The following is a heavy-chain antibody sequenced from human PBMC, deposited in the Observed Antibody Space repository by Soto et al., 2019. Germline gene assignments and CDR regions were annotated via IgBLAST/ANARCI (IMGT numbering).Heavy chain of an antibody. D-gene: IGHD2-15*01. CDR3: ARGRKLLLLAYYAYYGMHV. J-gene: IGHJ6*02. CDR1: GGSFNDYY. V-gene: IGHV4-34*01. Sequence: SETLSLTCAVYGGSFNDYYWSWIRQPPGKGLEWIGEINHSGSTNYNPSLKSRVTISVDMSKNQFSLKLNSMTAADTAVYYCARGRKLLLLAYYAYYGMHVWGQGPSVTVSS. CDR2: INHSGST.